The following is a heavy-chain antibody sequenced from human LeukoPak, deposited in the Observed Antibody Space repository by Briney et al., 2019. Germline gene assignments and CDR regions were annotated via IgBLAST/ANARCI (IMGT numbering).Heavy chain of an antibody. CDR3: AASSYNWNPFDP. J-gene: IGHJ5*02. CDR2: IYPGGSDT. V-gene: IGHV5-51*01. Sequence: GESLKISCKGSGYSFTSYWIGWVRQMPGKGLEWMGIIYPGGSDTRYSPSFQGQVTISIDKSIATAYLQWSSLKASDTAMYYCAASSYNWNPFDPWGQGTLVTVSS. D-gene: IGHD1-20*01. CDR1: GYSFTSYW.